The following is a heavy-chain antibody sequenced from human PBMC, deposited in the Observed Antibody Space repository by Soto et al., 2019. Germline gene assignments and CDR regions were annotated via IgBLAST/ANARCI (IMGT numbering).Heavy chain of an antibody. J-gene: IGHJ6*02. D-gene: IGHD3-10*01. V-gene: IGHV3-43*01. CDR2: ISWDGGST. CDR3: AKDMWEYGSWSYYKYYSYGMDV. Sequence: PGGSLRISCAASGFTFDDYTMHWVRQAPGKGLEWVSLISWDGGSTYYADSVKGRFTISRDNSKNSLYLQMNSLRTEDTALYYCAKDMWEYGSWSYYKYYSYGMDVSGQGTTVTVSS. CDR1: GFTFDDYT.